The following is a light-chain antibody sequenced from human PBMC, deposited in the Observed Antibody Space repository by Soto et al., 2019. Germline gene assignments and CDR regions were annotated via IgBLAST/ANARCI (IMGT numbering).Light chain of an antibody. V-gene: IGKV3-20*01. CDR2: GAS. J-gene: IGKJ1*01. CDR3: QQYGNSPGT. CDR1: HSFSSSY. Sequence: EIALTQSPGTLTLSLGERATLSCRASHSFSSSYLAWYQQKPGQPPRLLIYGASSRATGIPDRFSGSGSGTDFTLTIGRLEPEDFAVYYCQQYGNSPGTFGQGTKVDIK.